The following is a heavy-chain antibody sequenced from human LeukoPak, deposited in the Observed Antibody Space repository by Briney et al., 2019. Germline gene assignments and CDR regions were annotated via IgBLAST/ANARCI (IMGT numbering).Heavy chain of an antibody. CDR3: ARDRRSSSSMYYYYMDV. V-gene: IGHV4-38-2*02. CDR2: IYHSGRT. Sequence: SETLSLTCTVSGGSISSYYWGWIRQPPGKGLEWIGSIYHSGRTYYNPSLKSRVTISLDKSKNQFSLKLSSLTAADTAVYYCARDRRSSSSMYYYYMDVWGQGTTVTVSS. J-gene: IGHJ6*03. CDR1: GGSISSYY. D-gene: IGHD6-13*01.